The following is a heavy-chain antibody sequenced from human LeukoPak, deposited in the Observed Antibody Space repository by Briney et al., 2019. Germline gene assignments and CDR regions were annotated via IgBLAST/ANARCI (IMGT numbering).Heavy chain of an antibody. CDR1: GGSISSYY. CDR3: ARATGLDSSSWVDLYYFDY. J-gene: IGHJ4*02. Sequence: SETLSLTCTVSGGSISSYYWSWIRQAAGKGLEWIGRIYSSGSTNYNPSLKRRVTISVDTSKNKFSLKLSSVTAADTAVYYCARATGLDSSSWVDLYYFDYWGQGTLVTVSS. D-gene: IGHD6-13*01. CDR2: IYSSGST. V-gene: IGHV4-4*07.